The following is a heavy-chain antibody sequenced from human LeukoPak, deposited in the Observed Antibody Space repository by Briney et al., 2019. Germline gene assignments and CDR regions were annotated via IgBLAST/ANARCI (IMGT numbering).Heavy chain of an antibody. CDR1: GFTFSSYS. CDR2: ISSSSSYI. J-gene: IGHJ4*02. CDR3: ARDPYYYGSGSYGEHSDY. V-gene: IGHV3-21*01. Sequence: PGGSLRLSCAASGFTFSSYSMNWVRQAPGEGLEWVSSISSSSSYIYYADSVKGRFTISRDNAKNSLYLQMNSLRAEDTAVYYCARDPYYYGSGSYGEHSDYWGQGTLVTVSS. D-gene: IGHD3-10*01.